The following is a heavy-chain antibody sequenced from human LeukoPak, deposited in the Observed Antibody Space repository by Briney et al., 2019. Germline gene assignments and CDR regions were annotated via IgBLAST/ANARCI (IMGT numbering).Heavy chain of an antibody. CDR2: ISSSSSYI. V-gene: IGHV3-21*01. Sequence: GGSLRLSCAASGFTFSSYSMNWVRQAPGKGLEWVSSISSSSSYIYYADSVKGRFTISRDNAKNSLYLQMNSLRAEDTAVYYCARDTGDTAMVGNDAFDIWGQGTMVTVSS. CDR1: GFTFSSYS. J-gene: IGHJ3*02. CDR3: ARDTGDTAMVGNDAFDI. D-gene: IGHD5-18*01.